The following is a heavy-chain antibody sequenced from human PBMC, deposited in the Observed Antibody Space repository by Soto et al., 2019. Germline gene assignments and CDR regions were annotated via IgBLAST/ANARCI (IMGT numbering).Heavy chain of an antibody. Sequence: GGSLRLSCAASGFTFSSYAMSWVRQAPGKGLGWVSAISGSGGSTYYADSVKGRFTISRDNSKNTLYLQMNSLRAEDTAVYYCAKLRGDFWSGYYPLMDVWGQGTTVTVSS. J-gene: IGHJ6*02. CDR3: AKLRGDFWSGYYPLMDV. CDR1: GFTFSSYA. D-gene: IGHD3-3*01. V-gene: IGHV3-23*01. CDR2: ISGSGGST.